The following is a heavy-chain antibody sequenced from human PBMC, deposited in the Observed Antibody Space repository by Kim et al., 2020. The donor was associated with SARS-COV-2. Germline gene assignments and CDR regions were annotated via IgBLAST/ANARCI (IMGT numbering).Heavy chain of an antibody. D-gene: IGHD3-22*01. CDR2: ICCSWST. CDR3: ARLRRPGSSSYAY. Sequence: SETLSLTCTVSGGPISTTSYYWGWIRQPPGKGLEWIGSICCSWSTYYTPSLRSRVSIFVDTSRNEFSLNLTSLTAADTALYYCARLRRPGSSSYAYWGQGALVTVSS. CDR1: GGPISTTSYY. V-gene: IGHV4-39*01. J-gene: IGHJ4*02.